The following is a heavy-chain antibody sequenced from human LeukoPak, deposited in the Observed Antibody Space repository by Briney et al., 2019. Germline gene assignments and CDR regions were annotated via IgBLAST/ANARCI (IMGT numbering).Heavy chain of an antibody. V-gene: IGHV3-20*04. CDR3: ARDISYYYGSGSFS. D-gene: IGHD3-10*01. CDR2: INWSGGST. J-gene: IGHJ4*02. CDR1: GFTFDDYG. Sequence: GGSLRLSCAASGFTFDDYGMSWVRQASGKGLEWVSGINWSGGSTGHADSVKGRFTISRDNAKNSLYLRMNSLRAEDAALYFCARDISYYYGSGSFSWGQGTLVTVSS.